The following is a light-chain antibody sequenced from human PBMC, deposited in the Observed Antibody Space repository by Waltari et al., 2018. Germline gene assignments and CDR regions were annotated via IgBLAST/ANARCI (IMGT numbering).Light chain of an antibody. CDR3: QQRSNWPPFLP. CDR1: QSVSSY. V-gene: IGKV3-11*01. Sequence: EIVLTQSPATLSLSPGERATLSCRASQSVSSYLAWYQQKPGQAPRLLIYDASNRATGIPARFIGRGFGTDFTLTISSLGPEDFAVNYCQQRSNWPPFLPFGEGPRWRSN. J-gene: IGKJ4*01. CDR2: DAS.